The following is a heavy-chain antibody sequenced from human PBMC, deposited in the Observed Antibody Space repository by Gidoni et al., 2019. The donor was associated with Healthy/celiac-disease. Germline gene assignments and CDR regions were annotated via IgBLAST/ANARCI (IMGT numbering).Heavy chain of an antibody. CDR1: GYTFTSYY. Sequence: QVQLVQSGAEVKKPGASVKVSCKACGYTFTSYYMHWVRQAPGQGLEWMGIINPSGGSTSYAQKFQGRVTMTRDTSTSTVYMELSSLRSEDTAVYYCARDYGDYVVDYWGQGTLVTVSS. J-gene: IGHJ4*02. CDR3: ARDYGDYVVDY. CDR2: INPSGGST. D-gene: IGHD4-17*01. V-gene: IGHV1-46*01.